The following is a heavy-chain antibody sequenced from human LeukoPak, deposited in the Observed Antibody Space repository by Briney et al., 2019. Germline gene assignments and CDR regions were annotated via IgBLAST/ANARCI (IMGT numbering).Heavy chain of an antibody. V-gene: IGHV1-8*01. D-gene: IGHD6-19*01. CDR1: GYTFTSYD. Sequence: GASVKVSCKASGYTFTSYDINWVRQATGQGLEWMGWMNPNSGNTGYAQKFQGRVTMTRNTSISTAYMELSSLRSEDTAVYYCARDLEYSNGNDYWGQGTLVTVSS. J-gene: IGHJ4*02. CDR2: MNPNSGNT. CDR3: ARDLEYSNGNDY.